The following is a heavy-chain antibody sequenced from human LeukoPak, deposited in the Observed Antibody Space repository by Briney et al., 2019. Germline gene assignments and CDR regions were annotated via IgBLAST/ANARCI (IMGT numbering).Heavy chain of an antibody. CDR3: ARLPPPAGVSDS. Sequence: SETLSLTYTVSGASLSSSTHYWGWIRQSPGNGLEWIGSAYNSGIAYYNPSLRSRVAISVDTSKNQFSLQLSSVTVADTAVYYCARLPPPAGVSDSWGQGTLVIVSS. J-gene: IGHJ4*02. CDR2: AYNSGIA. D-gene: IGHD6-13*01. CDR1: GASLSSSTHY. V-gene: IGHV4-39*01.